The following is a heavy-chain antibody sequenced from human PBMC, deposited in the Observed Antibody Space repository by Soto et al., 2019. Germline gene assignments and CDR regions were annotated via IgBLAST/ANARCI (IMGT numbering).Heavy chain of an antibody. D-gene: IGHD3-16*01. Sequence: QVQLVQSGAEVKKPGSSVKVSCKASGVTFSSYAISWVRQAPGQGLEWMGGIIPIFGTAKYAQKFQGRGTITADESTSTAYRELSSLRSEDTAVYYWARVVRGNLPFDYWGQGTLVTVSS. CDR1: GVTFSSYA. CDR2: IIPIFGTA. J-gene: IGHJ4*02. CDR3: ARVVRGNLPFDY. V-gene: IGHV1-69*01.